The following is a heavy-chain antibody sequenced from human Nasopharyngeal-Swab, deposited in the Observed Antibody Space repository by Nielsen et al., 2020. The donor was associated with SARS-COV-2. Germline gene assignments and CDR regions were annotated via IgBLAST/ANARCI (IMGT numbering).Heavy chain of an antibody. CDR1: GGSFNSYY. CDR2: ISHSGST. Sequence: SETLSLTCALYGGSFNSYYWTWIRQSPGKVLEWIGEISHSGSTKYNPSLKSRLTISVDTSNNQFSLKLTSVTAADTGVYYCARIKSGPYSSLYYYGLDVWGPGTTVTVSS. CDR3: ARIKSGPYSSLYYYGLDV. J-gene: IGHJ6*02. V-gene: IGHV4-34*01. D-gene: IGHD1-26*01.